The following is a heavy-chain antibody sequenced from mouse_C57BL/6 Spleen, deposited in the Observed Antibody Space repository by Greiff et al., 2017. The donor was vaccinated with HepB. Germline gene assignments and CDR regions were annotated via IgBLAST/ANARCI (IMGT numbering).Heavy chain of an antibody. CDR1: GFTFSSYA. D-gene: IGHD2-12*01. CDR2: ISDGGSYT. CDR3: ARDIALDY. Sequence: EVQRVESGGGLVKPGGSLKLSCAASGFTFSSYAMSWVRQTPEKRLEWVATISDGGSYTYYPDNVKGRFTISRDNAKNNLYLQMSHLKSEDTAMYYCARDIALDYWGQGTTLTVSS. V-gene: IGHV5-4*01. J-gene: IGHJ2*01.